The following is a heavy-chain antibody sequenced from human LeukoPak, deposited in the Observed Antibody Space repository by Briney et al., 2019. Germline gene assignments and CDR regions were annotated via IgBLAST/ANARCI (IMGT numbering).Heavy chain of an antibody. CDR2: INPNSGGT. V-gene: IGHV1-2*02. Sequence: ASVKVSCKASGGTLSSYAISWVRQAPGQGLEWMGWINPNSGGTNYAQKFQGRVTMTRDTSISTAYMELSRLRSDDTAVYYCARVGRRETVVVPAAYMDVWGKGTTVTVSS. CDR3: ARVGRRETVVVPAAYMDV. D-gene: IGHD2-2*01. J-gene: IGHJ6*03. CDR1: GGTLSSYA.